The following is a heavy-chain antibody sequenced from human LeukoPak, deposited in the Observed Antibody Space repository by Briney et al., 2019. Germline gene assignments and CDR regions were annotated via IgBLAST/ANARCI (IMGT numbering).Heavy chain of an antibody. CDR2: IIPIFGTA. V-gene: IGHV1-69*05. CDR3: ARDSHCSGGSCYSSKNWFDP. J-gene: IGHJ5*02. Sequence: SVKVSCKASGGTFSSYAISWVRQAPGQGLEWMGRIIPIFGTANYAQKFQGRVTITTDESTSTAYMELSSLRSEDTAVYYCARDSHCSGGSCYSSKNWFDPWGQGTLVTVSS. CDR1: GGTFSSYA. D-gene: IGHD2-15*01.